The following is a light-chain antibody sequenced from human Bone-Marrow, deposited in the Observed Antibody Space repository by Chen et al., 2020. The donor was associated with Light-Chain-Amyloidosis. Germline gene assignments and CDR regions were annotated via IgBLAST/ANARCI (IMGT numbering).Light chain of an antibody. J-gene: IGLJ3*02. CDR1: TGAVTSGPY. CDR2: ESS. CDR3: LLSYSGARV. Sequence: QAVVTQAPSLTVSPGGTVTPPCGSSTGAVTSGPYPYWFQQKPGQAPRTLIYESSNRHSWTPARFSGSLVGCKAALTLSGAQPDDEADYYCLLSYSGARVFGGGTKLTVL. V-gene: IGLV7-46*01.